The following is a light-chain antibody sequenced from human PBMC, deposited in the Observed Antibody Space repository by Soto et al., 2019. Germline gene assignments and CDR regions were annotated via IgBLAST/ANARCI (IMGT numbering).Light chain of an antibody. J-gene: IGLJ1*01. CDR1: SSDVGGYNY. CDR2: DVS. V-gene: IGLV2-14*01. CDR3: SSYTSSSTLYV. Sequence: QSALTQPASVSGSPGRSITVSCTGTSSDVGGYNYVSWYQQHPGKAPKLMIYDVSNRPSGVSNRFSGSKSGNTASLTISGLQAEDEADYYCSSYTSSSTLYVFGTGT.